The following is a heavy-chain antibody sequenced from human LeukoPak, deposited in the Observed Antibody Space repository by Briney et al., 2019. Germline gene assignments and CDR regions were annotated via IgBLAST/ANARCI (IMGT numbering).Heavy chain of an antibody. CDR2: IKQDGSEK. CDR3: AKDRHVLLWFGELPDY. V-gene: IGHV3-7*01. D-gene: IGHD3-10*01. CDR1: GFTFSSYW. J-gene: IGHJ4*02. Sequence: GGSLRLSCAASGFTFSSYWMSWVRQAPGKGLEWVANIKQDGSEKYYVDSVKGRFTTSRDNAKNSLYLQMNSLRAEDTAVYYCAKDRHVLLWFGELPDYWGQGTLVTVSS.